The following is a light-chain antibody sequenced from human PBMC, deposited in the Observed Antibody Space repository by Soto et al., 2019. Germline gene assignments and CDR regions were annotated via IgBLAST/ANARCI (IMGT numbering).Light chain of an antibody. J-gene: IGLJ2*01. CDR2: RDD. CDR1: TSNIGSNT. Sequence: QSVLTQSPSASVHPGQRVVISCSGSTSNIGSNTVSWYKQFPGTATKLLIYRDDQRPSWVPGRFAASNSVASASLAISGRQSEDEPLYYCASWDNSLNVVFGGGTKLTVL. CDR3: ASWDNSLNVV. V-gene: IGLV1-44*01.